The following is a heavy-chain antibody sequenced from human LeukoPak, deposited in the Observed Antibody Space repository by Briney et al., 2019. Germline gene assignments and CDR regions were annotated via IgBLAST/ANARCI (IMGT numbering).Heavy chain of an antibody. D-gene: IGHD6-13*01. CDR2: TKPDGSET. CDR3: GKGGQSSSWFWVD. V-gene: IGHV3-7*01. CDR1: GFTFSSYW. Sequence: GGSLRLSCAASGFTFSSYWMSWVRQAPGKGLGWVANTKPDGSETYYVDSVRGRFTICRDNAKNSLYLQMNSLRDDDTAVYYCGKGGQSSSWFWVDWGQGTLVTVSS. J-gene: IGHJ4*02.